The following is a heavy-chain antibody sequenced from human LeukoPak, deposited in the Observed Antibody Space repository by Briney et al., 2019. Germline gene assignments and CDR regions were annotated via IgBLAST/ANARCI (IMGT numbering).Heavy chain of an antibody. CDR3: ARAANYDFWSGYYHFDY. D-gene: IGHD3-3*01. V-gene: IGHV4-59*01. CDR1: GGSISSYY. CDR2: IYYSGST. Sequence: SETLSLTCTVSGGSISSYYWSWIRQPPGKGPEWIGYIYYSGSTNYNPSLKSRVTISVDTSKNQSSLKLSSVTAADTAVYYCARAANYDFWSGYYHFDYWGQGTLVTVSS. J-gene: IGHJ4*02.